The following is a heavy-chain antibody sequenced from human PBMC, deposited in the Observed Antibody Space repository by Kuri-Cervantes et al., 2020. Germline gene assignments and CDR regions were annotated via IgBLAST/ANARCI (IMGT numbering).Heavy chain of an antibody. CDR2: IYPGDSDT. CDR1: GYSFTSYW. Sequence: GGSLRLSCKGSGYSFTSYWIGWVRQMPGKGLEWMGIIYPGDSDTRYSPSFQGQVTISADKSISTACLQWSSLKASDTAMYYCARPSMGGPRGIEDAFDIWGQGTMVTVSS. J-gene: IGHJ3*02. D-gene: IGHD6-13*01. V-gene: IGHV5-51*01. CDR3: ARPSMGGPRGIEDAFDI.